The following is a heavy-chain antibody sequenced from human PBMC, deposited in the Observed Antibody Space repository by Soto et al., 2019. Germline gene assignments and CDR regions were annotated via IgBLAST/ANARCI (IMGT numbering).Heavy chain of an antibody. CDR3: VRDNSHYAHDI. Sequence: EVQLVESGGGLVQPGASLRLSCAASGFTFSSYWMHWVRQAPGEGLVWVSRVTPDGSGTNYADSVKGRFTISRDNAKNTLYLQMNSLRAEDTAVYYCVRDNSHYAHDIWGQGTMVTVSS. D-gene: IGHD2-21*01. CDR2: VTPDGSGT. V-gene: IGHV3-74*01. J-gene: IGHJ3*02. CDR1: GFTFSSYW.